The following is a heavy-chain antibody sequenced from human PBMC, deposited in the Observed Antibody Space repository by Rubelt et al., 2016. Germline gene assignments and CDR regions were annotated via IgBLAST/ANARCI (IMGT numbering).Heavy chain of an antibody. CDR2: ISGSGGST. Sequence: EVQLLVSGGGLVQPGGSLRLSCAASAFTFSSYAMSWVRQAPGKGLEWVSAISGSGGSTYYADSVKGRFTISRENFKNTLYLEMNSLRAEDTAVYHCARGANNYYYDSSGYRNDAFDIWGQGTMVTVSS. CDR1: AFTFSSYA. J-gene: IGHJ3*02. V-gene: IGHV3-23*01. CDR3: ARGANNYYYDSSGYRNDAFDI. D-gene: IGHD3-22*01.